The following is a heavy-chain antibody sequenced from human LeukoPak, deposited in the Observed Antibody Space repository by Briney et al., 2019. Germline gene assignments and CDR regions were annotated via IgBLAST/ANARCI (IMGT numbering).Heavy chain of an antibody. V-gene: IGHV4-30-2*01. D-gene: IGHD2-21*02. CDR1: GDSISSGNYS. Sequence: SETLSLTCAVSGDSISSGNYSWSWIRQPPGKGLEWIGYIYHSGNTYYNPSLRSRVTISADRSKNQFSLKLSSVTAADTAVYYCARAPYCGGDCFYWFDPWGQGTLVTVSS. J-gene: IGHJ5*02. CDR3: ARAPYCGGDCFYWFDP. CDR2: IYHSGNT.